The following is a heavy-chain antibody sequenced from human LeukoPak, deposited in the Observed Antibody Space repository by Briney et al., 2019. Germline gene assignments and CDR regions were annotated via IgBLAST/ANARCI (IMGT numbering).Heavy chain of an antibody. V-gene: IGHV3-23*01. CDR3: AKDGVAPGSGGDFFDY. D-gene: IGHD3-10*01. J-gene: IGHJ4*02. CDR2: IFASGDRT. CDR1: GFTFNNYA. Sequence: EGSLRLSCAASGFTFNNYAMSWVRQAPGMGLEWVSSIFASGDRTYYADSVKGRFTISRDNSKNTLYLQVNSLRAEDTAVYYCAKDGVAPGSGGDFFDYWGQGTLVTVSS.